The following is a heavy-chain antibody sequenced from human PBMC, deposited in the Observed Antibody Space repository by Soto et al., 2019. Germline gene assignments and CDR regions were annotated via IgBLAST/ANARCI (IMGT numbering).Heavy chain of an antibody. V-gene: IGHV3-53*01. CDR3: AREGRTEAGTLGWFDS. J-gene: IGHJ5*01. CDR2: IYGGGST. Sequence: GGSLRLSCAASGFTISSNYMSWVRQAPGKGLEGVSVIYGGGSTYYADSVKGRFTISRDNSKNTLYLQMSALRAEVTAVYYCAREGRTEAGTLGWFDSWGQGTQVTVSS. CDR1: GFTISSNY. D-gene: IGHD6-13*01.